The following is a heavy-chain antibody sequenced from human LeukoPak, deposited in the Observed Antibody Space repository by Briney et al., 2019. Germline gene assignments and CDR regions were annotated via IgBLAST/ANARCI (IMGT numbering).Heavy chain of an antibody. CDR3: ARDRPDYCGGDCYSDAFDI. D-gene: IGHD2-21*02. Sequence: AETLSLTCAASGGSISSYYWSWIRQPPGKGLEWVGDIYYSGSTNYNASLKSRVTISVDTSKNQFSLKLSSVTAADTAVYYCARDRPDYCGGDCYSDAFDIWGQGTMVTVSS. CDR1: GGSISSYY. V-gene: IGHV4-59*01. CDR2: IYYSGST. J-gene: IGHJ3*02.